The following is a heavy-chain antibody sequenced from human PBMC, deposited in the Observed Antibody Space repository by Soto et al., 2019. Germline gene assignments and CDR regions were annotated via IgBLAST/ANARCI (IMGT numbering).Heavy chain of an antibody. CDR3: ARERYCSGGSCHLANWFDP. V-gene: IGHV4-30-4*01. CDR2: IYYSGST. D-gene: IGHD2-15*01. CDR1: GGSISSGDYY. Sequence: SETLSLTCTVSGGSISSGDYYWSWIRQPPGKGLEWIGYIYYSGSTYYNPSLKSRVTISVDTSKNQFSLKLSSVTAADTAVYYCARERYCSGGSCHLANWFDPWGQGTLVTVSS. J-gene: IGHJ5*02.